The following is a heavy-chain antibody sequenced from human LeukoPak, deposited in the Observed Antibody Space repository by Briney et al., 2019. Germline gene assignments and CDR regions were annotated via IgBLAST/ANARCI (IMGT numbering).Heavy chain of an antibody. Sequence: SETLSLTCAVNGGSFSGYYWSWIRQPPGKGLEWIGEINHSGSTNYNPSLKSRVTISVDTSKNQFSLKLSSVTAADTAGYYCARKRGALRKLGYFDYWGQGTLVTVSS. J-gene: IGHJ4*02. CDR2: INHSGST. D-gene: IGHD3-10*01. V-gene: IGHV4-34*01. CDR3: ARKRGALRKLGYFDY. CDR1: GGSFSGYY.